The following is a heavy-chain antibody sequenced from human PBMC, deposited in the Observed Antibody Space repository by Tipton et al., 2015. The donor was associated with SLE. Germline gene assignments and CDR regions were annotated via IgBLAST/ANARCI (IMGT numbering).Heavy chain of an antibody. V-gene: IGHV4-59*01. D-gene: IGHD3-16*01. CDR2: IYYSGST. Sequence: TLSLTCTVSGGSISSYYWSWIRQPPGKGLEWIGNIYYSGSTNYNPSLKSRVTISVDTSKNHFSLKLSSVTAADTAVYYCAREKGDSYPNLVAFEIWGQGTLVPVSS. CDR1: GGSISSYY. CDR3: AREKGDSYPNLVAFEI. J-gene: IGHJ3*02.